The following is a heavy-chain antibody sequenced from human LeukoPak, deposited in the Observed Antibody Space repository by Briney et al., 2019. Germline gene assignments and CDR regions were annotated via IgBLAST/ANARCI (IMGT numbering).Heavy chain of an antibody. V-gene: IGHV1-46*01. J-gene: IGHJ4*02. CDR3: AKDREENILTGYYFDY. CDR2: INPSGGST. CDR1: GYTFTSYY. D-gene: IGHD3-9*01. Sequence: GASVKVSCKASGYTFTSYYMHWVRQAPGQGLEWMGIINPSGGSTSYAQKFQGRVTMTRDTSTSTVYMELSSLRSEDTAVYYCAKDREENILTGYYFDYWGQGTLVTVSS.